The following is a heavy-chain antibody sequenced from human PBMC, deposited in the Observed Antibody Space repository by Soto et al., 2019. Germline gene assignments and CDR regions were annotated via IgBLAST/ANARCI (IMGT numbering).Heavy chain of an antibody. Sequence: ASVKVSCKASGYTFTSYYMHWVRQAPGQGLEWMGIINPSGGSTSYAQKFQGRVTMTRDTSTSTVYMELSSLRSEDTAVYYCARGRNYDFWSGYPGDYYYYGMDVWGQGTTVTVSS. D-gene: IGHD3-3*01. CDR1: GYTFTSYY. V-gene: IGHV1-46*01. J-gene: IGHJ6*02. CDR2: INPSGGST. CDR3: ARGRNYDFWSGYPGDYYYYGMDV.